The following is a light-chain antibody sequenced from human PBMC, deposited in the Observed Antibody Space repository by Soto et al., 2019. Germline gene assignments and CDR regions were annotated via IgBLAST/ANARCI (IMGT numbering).Light chain of an antibody. V-gene: IGKV3-20*01. CDR2: GAS. CDR1: QKVSSSY. CDR3: QQYGSSSWT. J-gene: IGKJ1*01. Sequence: EIALTQSPGTLSLSPGERATLSCRASQKVSSSYLAWYQQKPGQAPRLLIYGASSRATGIPDRFSGSGSGTDFTLTISRLEPEDFEVYYCQQYGSSSWTFGQGTKVDVK.